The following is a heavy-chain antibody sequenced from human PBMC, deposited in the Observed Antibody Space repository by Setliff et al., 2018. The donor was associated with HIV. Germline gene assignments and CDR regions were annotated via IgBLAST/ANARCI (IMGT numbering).Heavy chain of an antibody. D-gene: IGHD2-2*01. CDR2: INHSGST. Sequence: PSETLSLTCAVFGESFSNYHWNWFRQPPGGGLEWIGEINHSGSTDYNSSLKSRVTISVDTSKKQFSLEMTSLTAADTAVYYCARDQRLPGVQPPYWYFDLWGRGTLVT. CDR1: GESFSNYH. J-gene: IGHJ2*01. CDR3: ARDQRLPGVQPPYWYFDL. V-gene: IGHV4-34*01.